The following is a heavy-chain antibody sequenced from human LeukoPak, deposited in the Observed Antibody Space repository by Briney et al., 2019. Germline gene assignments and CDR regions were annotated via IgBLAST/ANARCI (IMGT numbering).Heavy chain of an antibody. V-gene: IGHV3-7*01. Sequence: GGSLRLSCAASGFTFSSYWMSWVRQAPGKGLEWVANIKQDGSEKYYVDSVKGRFTISRDNAKNSMYLQMNSLRAEETAVYYCAREGYYDSSGYYRWGQGTLVTVSS. CDR3: AREGYYDSSGYYR. D-gene: IGHD3-22*01. CDR2: IKQDGSEK. CDR1: GFTFSSYW. J-gene: IGHJ4*02.